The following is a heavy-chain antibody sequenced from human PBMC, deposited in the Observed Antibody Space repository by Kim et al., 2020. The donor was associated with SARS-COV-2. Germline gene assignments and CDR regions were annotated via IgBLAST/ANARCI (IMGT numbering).Heavy chain of an antibody. V-gene: IGHV5-51*01. Sequence: PSFQGQVTISADKSISTAYLQWSSLKASDTAMYYCARPTEMATQFNGMDVWGQGTTVTVSS. CDR3: ARPTEMATQFNGMDV. D-gene: IGHD5-12*01. J-gene: IGHJ6*02.